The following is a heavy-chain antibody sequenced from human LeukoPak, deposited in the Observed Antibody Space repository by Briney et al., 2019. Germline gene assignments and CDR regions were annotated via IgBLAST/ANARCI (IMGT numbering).Heavy chain of an antibody. J-gene: IGHJ4*01. CDR1: GYTFTSYG. D-gene: IGHD3-3*01. CDR2: ISAYNGNT. Sequence: ASVKVSCKASGYTFTSYGISWVRQAPGQGLEWMGWISAYNGNTNYAQKLRGRVTMTTDTSTSTAYMELRSLRSDDTAVYYCARGARITIFGVVISNSYDYWGQGTLVTVSS. V-gene: IGHV1-18*01. CDR3: ARGARITIFGVVISNSYDY.